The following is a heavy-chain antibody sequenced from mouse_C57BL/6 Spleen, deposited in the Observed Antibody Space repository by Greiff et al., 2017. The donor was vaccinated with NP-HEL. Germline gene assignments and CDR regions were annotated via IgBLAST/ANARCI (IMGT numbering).Heavy chain of an antibody. CDR1: GFTFSDYG. CDR2: ISSGSSTI. Sequence: EVMLVESGGGLVKPGGSLKLSCAASGFTFSDYGMHWVRQAPEKGLEWVAYISSGSSTIYYADTVKGRFTISRDNAKNTLFLQMTSLRSEDTAMYYCARNSYYSNFNYYAMDYWGQGTSVTVSS. J-gene: IGHJ4*01. V-gene: IGHV5-17*01. D-gene: IGHD2-5*01. CDR3: ARNSYYSNFNYYAMDY.